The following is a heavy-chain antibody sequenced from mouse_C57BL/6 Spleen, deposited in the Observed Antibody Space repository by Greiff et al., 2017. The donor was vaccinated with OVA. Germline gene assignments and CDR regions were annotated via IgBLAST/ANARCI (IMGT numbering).Heavy chain of an antibody. CDR1: GYTFTSYW. Sequence: QVQLQQPGAELVKPGASVKMSCKASGYTFTSYWITWVKQRPGQGLEWIGDIYPGSGSTNYNEKFKSKATLTVYTSSSTAYMQLSSLTSEDAAVYFYARGSAWYAYWGQGTLVTVSA. J-gene: IGHJ3*01. V-gene: IGHV1-55*01. CDR2: IYPGSGST. CDR3: ARGSAWYAY.